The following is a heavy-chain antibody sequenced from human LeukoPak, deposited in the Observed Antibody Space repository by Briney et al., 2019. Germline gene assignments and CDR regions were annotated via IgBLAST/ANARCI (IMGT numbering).Heavy chain of an antibody. CDR3: ARDQLRYSSGWYSAPYDY. CDR1: GFTFSSYA. J-gene: IGHJ4*02. Sequence: PGGSLRLSCAASGFTFSSYAMHWVRQAPGKGLEWVAVISYDGSNKYYADSVKGRFTISRDNSKNTLYLQMNSLRAEDTAVYYCARDQLRYSSGWYSAPYDYWGQGTLVTVSS. V-gene: IGHV3-30*04. D-gene: IGHD6-19*01. CDR2: ISYDGSNK.